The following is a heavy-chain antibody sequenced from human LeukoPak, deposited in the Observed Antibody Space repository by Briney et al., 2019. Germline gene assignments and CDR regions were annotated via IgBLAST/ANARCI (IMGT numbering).Heavy chain of an antibody. D-gene: IGHD2-2*01. J-gene: IGHJ4*02. CDR2: INPNSGGT. CDR1: GYTSTDYY. Sequence: ASVKVSCKASGYTSTDYYLHWVRQAPGQGIGWLGWINPNSGGTNYAQKFQGRVTMTWDTSIGAGYMELSRLISDDTAVSYCARDPPRSRFSRFYFDYWGQGTLVTVSS. CDR3: ARDPPRSRFSRFYFDY. V-gene: IGHV1-2*02.